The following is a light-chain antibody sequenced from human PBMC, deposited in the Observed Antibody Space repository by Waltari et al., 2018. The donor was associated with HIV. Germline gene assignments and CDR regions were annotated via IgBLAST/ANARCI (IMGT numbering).Light chain of an antibody. J-gene: IGLJ2*01. Sequence: SYVLTQALSVSVTPGQTAKIPCSGDASSRHFVSWYRQKPGQAPMMIIFQDVQWPSGIPARFSASTSGTIATLTISEVQAEDEADYYCQSAHNSHTIFGGGTKLTVL. CDR1: ASSRHF. CDR3: QSAHNSHTI. CDR2: QDV. V-gene: IGLV3-25*03.